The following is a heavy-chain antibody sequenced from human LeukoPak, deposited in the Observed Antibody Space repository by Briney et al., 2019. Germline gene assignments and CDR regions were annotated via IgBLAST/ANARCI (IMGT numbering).Heavy chain of an antibody. CDR1: GGSFSGYY. V-gene: IGHV4-34*01. CDR2: INHSGST. D-gene: IGHD6-13*01. CDR3: ARVGIAAAPGVWFDP. J-gene: IGHJ5*02. Sequence: SETLSLTCAVYGGSFSGYYWSWIRQPPGKGLEWIGEINHSGSTNYNPSLKSRVTISVDTSKDQFSLKLSSVTAADTAVYYCARVGIAAAPGVWFDPWGQGTLVTVSS.